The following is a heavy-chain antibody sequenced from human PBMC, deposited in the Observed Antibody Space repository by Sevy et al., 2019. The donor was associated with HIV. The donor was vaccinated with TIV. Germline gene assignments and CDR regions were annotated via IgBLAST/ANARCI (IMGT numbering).Heavy chain of an antibody. CDR2: ISYDGSNK. Sequence: WGSLRLSCAASGFTFSSYGMHWVRQAPGKGLEWVAVISYDGSNKYYADSVKGRFTISRDNSKNTLYLQMNSLRAEDTAVYYCAKVGGGYSGYDTPFYWYYGMDVWGQGTTVTVSS. CDR1: GFTFSSYG. V-gene: IGHV3-30*18. CDR3: AKVGGGYSGYDTPFYWYYGMDV. J-gene: IGHJ6*02. D-gene: IGHD5-12*01.